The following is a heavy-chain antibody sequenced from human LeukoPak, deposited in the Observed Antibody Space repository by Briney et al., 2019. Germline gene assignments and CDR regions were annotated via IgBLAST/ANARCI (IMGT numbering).Heavy chain of an antibody. CDR1: GFTFKNYA. Sequence: PGGSLRLSCAASGFTFKNYAMTWVRQAPGKGLEWVSSFGTRSTSIYHAGSVKGRFAISRDNAKNSLYLQMNSLRAEDTALYYCAREVSEGFDFWGQGTLVTVSS. CDR3: AREVSEGFDF. CDR2: FGTRSTSI. J-gene: IGHJ4*02. D-gene: IGHD3-22*01. V-gene: IGHV3-21*01.